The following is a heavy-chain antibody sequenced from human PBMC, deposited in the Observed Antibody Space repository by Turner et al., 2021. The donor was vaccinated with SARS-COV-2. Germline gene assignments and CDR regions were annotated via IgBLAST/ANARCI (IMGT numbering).Heavy chain of an antibody. V-gene: IGHV1-2*02. CDR2: INPNSGGT. D-gene: IGHD5-18*01. Sequence: QVQLVQSGAEVKKPGASVKVSCKASGYTFTGYYMHWVRQAPGQGLEWMGWINPNSGGTNYAQKFQCRVTMTWDTSISTAYMELSRLRSDDTAVYYCARSRYTYGSYYYYGMDVWGQGTTVTVSS. CDR3: ARSRYTYGSYYYYGMDV. J-gene: IGHJ6*02. CDR1: GYTFTGYY.